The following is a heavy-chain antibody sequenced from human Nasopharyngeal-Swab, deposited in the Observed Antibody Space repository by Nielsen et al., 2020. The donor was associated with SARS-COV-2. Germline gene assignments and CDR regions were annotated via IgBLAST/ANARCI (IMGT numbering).Heavy chain of an antibody. CDR1: GFTFRSYA. D-gene: IGHD2-15*01. Sequence: GGSLRLSCAASGFTFRSYAISWVRQAPGKGLEWVSVISGSDYTTYYADSVKGRFTISRDNSKNTVNLQMNNLRAEDTAVYYCARGYCSSGSCYAKHYGMDVWGQGTTVTVSS. CDR2: ISGSDYTT. CDR3: ARGYCSSGSCYAKHYGMDV. V-gene: IGHV3-23*01. J-gene: IGHJ6*02.